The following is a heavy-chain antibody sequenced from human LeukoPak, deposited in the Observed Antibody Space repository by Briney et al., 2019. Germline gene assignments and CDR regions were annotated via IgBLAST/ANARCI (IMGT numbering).Heavy chain of an antibody. CDR3: AKDFGEAAFDI. Sequence: GGSLRLSCAASGFTVSSNYMSWVRQAPGKGLEWVSVIYSGGSTYYADSVKGRFTISRDSSKNTLYLQMNSLRAEDTAVYYCAKDFGEAAFDIWGQGTMVTVSS. CDR2: IYSGGST. CDR1: GFTVSSNY. D-gene: IGHD3-10*01. J-gene: IGHJ3*02. V-gene: IGHV3-53*01.